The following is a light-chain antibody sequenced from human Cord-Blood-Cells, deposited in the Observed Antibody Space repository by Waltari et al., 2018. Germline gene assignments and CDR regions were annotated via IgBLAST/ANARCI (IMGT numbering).Light chain of an antibody. CDR2: DVS. CDR1: SSDVGGYNY. Sequence: QSALTQPRSVSGSPGQSVTIPCPGTSSDVGGYNYVSWYQQHPGKAPKLMIDDVSKRPSGVPDRFSGSKSGNTASLTISGLQAEDEADYYCCSYAGSFVVFGGGTKLTVL. J-gene: IGLJ2*01. CDR3: CSYAGSFVV. V-gene: IGLV2-11*01.